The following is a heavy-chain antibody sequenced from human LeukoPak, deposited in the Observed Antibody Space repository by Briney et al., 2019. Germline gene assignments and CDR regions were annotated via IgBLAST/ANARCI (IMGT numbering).Heavy chain of an antibody. CDR3: AKDIFPVYVGAGLSAFDI. CDR2: ISGSGANT. Sequence: QPGGSLRLSCAASGFTFSTYAMSWVRQAPGKGLEWVSTISGSGANTYYADSVRGRFTISRDNSKNSLYLQMNSLRAEDTALYYCAKDIFPVYVGAGLSAFDIWGQGTMVTVSS. J-gene: IGHJ3*02. CDR1: GFTFSTYA. V-gene: IGHV3-23*01. D-gene: IGHD2-8*01.